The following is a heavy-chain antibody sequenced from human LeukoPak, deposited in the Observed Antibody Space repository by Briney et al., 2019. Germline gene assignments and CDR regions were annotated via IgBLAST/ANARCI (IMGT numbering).Heavy chain of an antibody. J-gene: IGHJ4*02. CDR2: INHSGST. CDR1: GGSFSGYY. Sequence: SETLSLTCAVYGGSFSGYYWSWIRQPPGKGLEWIGEINHSGSTNYNPSLKSRVTISVDTSKNQFSLKLSSVTAADTAVYYCARDETGVATISYYWGQGTLVTVSS. V-gene: IGHV4-34*01. CDR3: ARDETGVATISYY. D-gene: IGHD5-12*01.